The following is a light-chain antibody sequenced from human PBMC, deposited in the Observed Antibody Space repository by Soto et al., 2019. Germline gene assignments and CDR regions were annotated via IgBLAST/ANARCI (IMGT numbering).Light chain of an antibody. J-gene: IGKJ5*01. CDR1: QSVSNY. CDR2: GAL. V-gene: IGKV3-11*01. CDR3: QQRGNWPIT. Sequence: EVVMTQSPATLSVSPGGRATLSCRASQSVSNYLAWYQQKPGQAPRLLIYGALTRATGIPPRFSGSGSGTDFTLTISSLAPEDFAVYYCQQRGNWPITFGQGTRLEI.